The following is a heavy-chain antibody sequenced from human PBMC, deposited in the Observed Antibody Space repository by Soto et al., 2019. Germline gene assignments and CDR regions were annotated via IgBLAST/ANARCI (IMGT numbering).Heavy chain of an antibody. D-gene: IGHD1-1*01. CDR3: ARGRYGDY. CDR1: GYAFTTYG. CDR2: ISAHNGNT. J-gene: IGHJ4*02. Sequence: QVHLVQSGAEVKKPGASVKVSCKGSGYAFTTYGITWVRQAPGQGLEWMGWISAHNGNTNYAQKLQGRVTVTRATSTCTAYMELRSLRSDDTAVYYCARGRYGDYWGQGALVTAS. V-gene: IGHV1-18*01.